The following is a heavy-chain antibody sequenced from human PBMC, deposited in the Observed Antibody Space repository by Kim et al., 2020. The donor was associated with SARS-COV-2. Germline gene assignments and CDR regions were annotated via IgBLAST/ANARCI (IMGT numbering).Heavy chain of an antibody. CDR2: IYYSGST. CDR3: ARLRTYSGYAVGFDY. J-gene: IGHJ4*02. D-gene: IGHD5-12*01. V-gene: IGHV4-39*07. CDR1: GGSISSSSYY. Sequence: SETLSLTCTVSGGSISSSSYYWGWIRQPPGKGLEWIGSIYYSGSTYYNPSLKSRVTISVDTSKNQFSLKLSSVTAADTAVYYCARLRTYSGYAVGFDYWGQGTLVTVSS.